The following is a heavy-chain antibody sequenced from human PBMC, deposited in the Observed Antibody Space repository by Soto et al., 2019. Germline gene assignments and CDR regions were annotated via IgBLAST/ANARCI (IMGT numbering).Heavy chain of an antibody. CDR1: GYTFTSYY. D-gene: IGHD5-12*01. CDR3: ARDLARTGYSGYTIYGMDV. J-gene: IGHJ6*02. V-gene: IGHV1-46*01. Sequence: GAAVKVSCKASGYTFTSYYMHWVRQAPGQGLEWMGIINPSGGSTSYAQKFQGRVTMTRDTSTSTVYMELSSLRSEDTAVYYCARDLARTGYSGYTIYGMDVWGQGTTVTVSS. CDR2: INPSGGST.